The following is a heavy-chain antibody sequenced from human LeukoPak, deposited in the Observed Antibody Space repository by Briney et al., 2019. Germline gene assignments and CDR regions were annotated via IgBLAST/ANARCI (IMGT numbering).Heavy chain of an antibody. CDR1: GFTVSSNY. V-gene: IGHV3-53*01. Sequence: GGSLRLSCAAFGFTVSSNYMSWVRQAPGKGLEWVSLIYSGGSTYYADSVKGRFTISRDNSKNTLYLQMNSLRAEDTAVYYCARDYYDSSGHGYWGQGTLVTVSS. J-gene: IGHJ4*02. D-gene: IGHD3-22*01. CDR2: IYSGGST. CDR3: ARDYYDSSGHGY.